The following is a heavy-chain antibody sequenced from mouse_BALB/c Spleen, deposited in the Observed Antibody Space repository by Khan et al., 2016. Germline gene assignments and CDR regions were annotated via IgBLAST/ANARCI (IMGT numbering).Heavy chain of an antibody. D-gene: IGHD1-1*01. CDR3: ARWSYYYGSSYGWFAY. CDR1: GYTFTDYW. CDR2: INPNTGYS. Sequence: QVRLQQSGAELAKPGASVKMSCKASGYTFTDYWMHWVKQRPGQGLEWIGYINPNTGYSDYNQKFKDKATLTADKSSSTAYMQLSSLTSEDAAVYYCARWSYYYGSSYGWFAYWGQGTLVTVFA. J-gene: IGHJ3*01. V-gene: IGHV1-7*01.